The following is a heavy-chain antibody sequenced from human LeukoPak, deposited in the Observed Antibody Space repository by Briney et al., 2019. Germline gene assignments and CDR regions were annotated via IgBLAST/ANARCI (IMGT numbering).Heavy chain of an antibody. CDR3: ASTAADYGDYESFDY. V-gene: IGHV3-11*03. CDR1: GFTFSDYY. Sequence: GGSLRLSCAASGFTFSDYYMSWIRQAPGKGLEWVSYISSSSSYTNYADSVKGRFTISRDNAKNSLYLQMNSLRAEDTAVYYCASTAADYGDYESFDYWGQGTLVTVSS. J-gene: IGHJ4*02. CDR2: ISSSSSYT. D-gene: IGHD4-17*01.